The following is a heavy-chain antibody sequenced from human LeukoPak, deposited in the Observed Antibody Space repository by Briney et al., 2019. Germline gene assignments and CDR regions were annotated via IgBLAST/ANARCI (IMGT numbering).Heavy chain of an antibody. CDR1: GFTFSTFA. CDR2: IFPSGGEI. Sequence: GGPLRPSCAAAGFTFSTFAMIWGRQPPGKGLELVSSIFPSGGEIHYADPVRGRFTISRDNSKSTLSLQMNSLRAEDTAIYYCATYRQVLLPFESWGQGTLVTVSS. D-gene: IGHD2-8*02. J-gene: IGHJ4*02. V-gene: IGHV3-23*01. CDR3: ATYRQVLLPFES.